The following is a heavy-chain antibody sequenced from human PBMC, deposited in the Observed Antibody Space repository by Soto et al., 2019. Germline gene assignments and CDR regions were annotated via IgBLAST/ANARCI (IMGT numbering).Heavy chain of an antibody. CDR3: AKDHSSSSPRQGGFDP. CDR2: ISGSGGST. CDR1: GFTFSSYA. D-gene: IGHD6-13*01. J-gene: IGHJ5*02. V-gene: IGHV3-23*01. Sequence: GGSLRLSCAASGFTFSSYAMSWVRQAPGKGLEWVSAISGSGGSTYYADSVKGRFTISRDNSKNTLYLQMNSLRAEDTAVYYCAKDHSSSSPRQGGFDPWGQGTLVTVSS.